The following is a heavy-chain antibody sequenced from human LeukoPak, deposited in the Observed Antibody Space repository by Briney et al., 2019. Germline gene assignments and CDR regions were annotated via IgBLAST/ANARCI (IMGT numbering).Heavy chain of an antibody. Sequence: GRSLRLSCAASGFTFDDYTMHWVRQAPGKGLEWVSLISWDGGSTYYADSVKGRFTISRDNSKNSLYLQMNSLRTEDTALYYCAKDIGTNWGFDYWGQGTLVTASS. V-gene: IGHV3-43*01. CDR1: GFTFDDYT. D-gene: IGHD7-27*01. CDR2: ISWDGGST. CDR3: AKDIGTNWGFDY. J-gene: IGHJ4*02.